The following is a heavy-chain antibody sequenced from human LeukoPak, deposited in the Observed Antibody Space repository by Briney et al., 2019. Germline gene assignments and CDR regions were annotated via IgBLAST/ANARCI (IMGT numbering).Heavy chain of an antibody. J-gene: IGHJ6*02. Sequence: SETLSLTCTVSGGSLSSYYWSWIRQPPGKGLEWIGYIYYSGSTNYNPSLKSRVTISGDTSKNQFSLKLSSVTAADTAVYYCARSGYSSSWFNSYYYGMDVWGQGTTVTVSS. CDR2: IYYSGST. D-gene: IGHD6-13*01. V-gene: IGHV4-59*01. CDR1: GGSLSSYY. CDR3: ARSGYSSSWFNSYYYGMDV.